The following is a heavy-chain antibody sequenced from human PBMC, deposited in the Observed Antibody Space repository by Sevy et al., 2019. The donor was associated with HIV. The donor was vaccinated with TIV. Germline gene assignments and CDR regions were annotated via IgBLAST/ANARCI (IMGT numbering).Heavy chain of an antibody. Sequence: GGSLRVSCAASGFTFSVYWMSWVRQAPGKGLEWVATMKEDGSDKDYVDSVKGRFTISRDNAKNSLYLQMNSLRAEDTSVYYCVREGVGGYSYSLDCRGQGTLVTVSS. J-gene: IGHJ4*02. D-gene: IGHD5-18*01. CDR2: MKEDGSDK. CDR1: GFTFSVYW. V-gene: IGHV3-7*01. CDR3: VREGVGGYSYSLDC.